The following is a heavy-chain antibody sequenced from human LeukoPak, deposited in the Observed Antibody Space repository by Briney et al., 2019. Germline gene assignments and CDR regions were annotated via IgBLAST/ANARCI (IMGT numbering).Heavy chain of an antibody. CDR1: GFTFSTYG. J-gene: IGHJ4*02. D-gene: IGHD6-13*01. CDR2: IRYDGINK. V-gene: IGHV3-30*02. Sequence: PGGSLRLSCGASGFTFSTYGMHWVRQAPGKGLEWVAFIRYDGINKYYGDSVKGRFTISRDNSKNTLYLQMNSLRAEDTALYYCAKLWGASNSWSAVDYWGQGTLVTVSS. CDR3: AKLWGASNSWSAVDY.